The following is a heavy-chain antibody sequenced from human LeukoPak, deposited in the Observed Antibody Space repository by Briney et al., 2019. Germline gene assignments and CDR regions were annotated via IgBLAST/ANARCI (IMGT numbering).Heavy chain of an antibody. D-gene: IGHD2-21*02. CDR1: GYTFTSHG. CDR2: LSANNGNT. Sequence: ASVKVSCKASGYTFTSHGISWVRQAPGQGLEWMGWLSANNGNTNSAPKVQNRDTMTTDTSPSTAYMELSSLRSDDTAVYYCARDEMEICGVDCYYFYYCGQGSQVTVSS. J-gene: IGHJ4*02. V-gene: IGHV1-18*01. CDR3: ARDEMEICGVDCYYFYY.